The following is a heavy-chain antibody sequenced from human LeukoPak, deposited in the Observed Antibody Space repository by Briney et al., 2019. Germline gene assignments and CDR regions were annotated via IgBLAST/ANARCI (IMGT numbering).Heavy chain of an antibody. Sequence: TGGSLRLSCAASGFTFSSYSMNWIRQAPGKGLEWVAVISYDGSNKYYADSVKGRFTISRDNSKNTLYLQMNSLRAEDTAVYYCARGSIAAAGANDYWGQGTLVTVSS. D-gene: IGHD6-13*01. CDR1: GFTFSSYS. CDR3: ARGSIAAAGANDY. J-gene: IGHJ4*02. V-gene: IGHV3-30*03. CDR2: ISYDGSNK.